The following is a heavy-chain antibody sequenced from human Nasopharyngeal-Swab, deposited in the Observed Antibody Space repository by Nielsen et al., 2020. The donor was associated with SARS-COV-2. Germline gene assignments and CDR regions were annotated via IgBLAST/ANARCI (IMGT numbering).Heavy chain of an antibody. CDR2: ISPYKGNT. V-gene: IGHV1-18*01. Sequence: ASVKVSCKASGYSFSSYGIGWVRQAPGQGLEWMGWISPYKGNTNYAQKFQGRVTVTTDTSTSTAYLHVRSLRSDDTAIYYCARKLGAPRAWYFDLWGRGTPVTVSS. CDR1: GYSFSSYG. J-gene: IGHJ2*01. CDR3: ARKLGAPRAWYFDL. D-gene: IGHD1-26*01.